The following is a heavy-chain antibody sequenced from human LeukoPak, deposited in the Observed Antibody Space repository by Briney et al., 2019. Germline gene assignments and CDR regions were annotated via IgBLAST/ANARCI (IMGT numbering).Heavy chain of an antibody. CDR2: INAGNGNT. D-gene: IGHD1-26*01. J-gene: IGHJ6*02. V-gene: IGHV1-3*01. CDR3: AKGPMGLRYHYYGMDV. Sequence: ASVKVSCKASGYTFTSYAMHWVRQAPGQRLEWMGWINAGNGNTKYSQKFQGRVTITRDTSASTAYMELSSLRSEDTAVYYCAKGPMGLRYHYYGMDVWGQGTTVTVSS. CDR1: GYTFTSYA.